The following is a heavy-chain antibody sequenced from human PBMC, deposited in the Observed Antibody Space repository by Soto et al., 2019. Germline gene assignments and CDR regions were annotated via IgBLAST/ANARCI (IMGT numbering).Heavy chain of an antibody. CDR1: GFTFSSYS. CDR2: ISSSSSYI. CDR3: ATGAFVYSSGWTYYFDY. Sequence: PGGSLRLSCAASGFTFSSYSMNWVRQAPGKGLEWVSSISSSSSYIYYADSVKGRFTISRDNAKNSLYLQMNSLRAEDTAVYYCATGAFVYSSGWTYYFDYWGQGTLVTVSS. J-gene: IGHJ4*02. D-gene: IGHD6-19*01. V-gene: IGHV3-21*01.